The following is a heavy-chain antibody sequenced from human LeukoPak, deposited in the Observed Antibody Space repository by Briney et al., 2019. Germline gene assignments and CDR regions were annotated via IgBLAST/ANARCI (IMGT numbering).Heavy chain of an antibody. V-gene: IGHV4-39*07. D-gene: IGHD4-17*01. J-gene: IGHJ6*02. CDR2: IYHSGST. CDR1: GGSISSNEYY. CDR3: ARAKVYGDTVYYYYGMDV. Sequence: SSETLSLTCTVSGGSISSNEYYWVWIRQPPGKGLEWIGEIYHSGSTNYNPSLKSRVTISVDKSKNQFSLKLSSVTAADTAVYYCARAKVYGDTVYYYYGMDVWGQGTTVTVSS.